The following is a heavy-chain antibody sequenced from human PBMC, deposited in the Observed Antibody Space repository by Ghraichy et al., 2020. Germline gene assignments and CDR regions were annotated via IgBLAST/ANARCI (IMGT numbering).Heavy chain of an antibody. Sequence: SETLSLTCTVSGGSISSYYWSWIRQPPGKGLEWIGYIYYSGSTNYNPSLKSRVTISVDTSKNQFSLKLSSVTAADTAVYYCARTKYYYDRSGSRIYFDYWGQGTLVTVSS. D-gene: IGHD3-22*01. CDR3: ARTKYYYDRSGSRIYFDY. CDR2: IYYSGST. J-gene: IGHJ4*02. V-gene: IGHV4-59*08. CDR1: GGSISSYY.